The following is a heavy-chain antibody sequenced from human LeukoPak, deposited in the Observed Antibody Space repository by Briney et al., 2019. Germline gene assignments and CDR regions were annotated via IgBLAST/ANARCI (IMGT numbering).Heavy chain of an antibody. CDR3: AKDLYSGWNTNYYYYYMDV. Sequence: GGSLRLSCAASGFTFGSYAMSWVRQAPGKGLEWVSAISGNAGSTYYGDSVKGRSSISRDNSENTLYLQMNRLSAADTAVYYWAKDLYSGWNTNYYYYYMDVWGKGTTVTVSS. CDR1: GFTFGSYA. D-gene: IGHD6-19*01. J-gene: IGHJ6*03. CDR2: ISGNAGST. V-gene: IGHV3-23*01.